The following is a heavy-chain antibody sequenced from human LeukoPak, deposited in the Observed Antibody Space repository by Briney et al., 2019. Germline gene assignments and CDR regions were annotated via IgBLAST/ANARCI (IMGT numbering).Heavy chain of an antibody. V-gene: IGHV3-11*01. CDR1: GSTFSDYY. Sequence: NPGGSLRLSCAASGSTFSDYYMSWIRQAPGKGLEWVSYISSSGSTIYYADSVKGRFTISRDNAKNSLYLQMNSLRAEDTAVYYCARVKGVPNWFDPWGQGTLVTVSS. CDR2: ISSSGSTI. J-gene: IGHJ5*02. CDR3: ARVKGVPNWFDP.